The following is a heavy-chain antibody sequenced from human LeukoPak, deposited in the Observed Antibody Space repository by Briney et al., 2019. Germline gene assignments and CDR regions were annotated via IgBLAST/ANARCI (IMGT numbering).Heavy chain of an antibody. CDR2: IYTSGST. J-gene: IGHJ4*02. Sequence: PSETLSLTCTVSGGSLSSYYWSWIRPPAGKGLEWIGRIYTSGSTNYNPSLKSRVTMSVDTSKNQFSLKLRSVTAADTAVYYCARGAAMDTPFDYWGQGTLVTVSS. D-gene: IGHD5-18*01. CDR1: GGSLSSYY. CDR3: ARGAAMDTPFDY. V-gene: IGHV4-4*07.